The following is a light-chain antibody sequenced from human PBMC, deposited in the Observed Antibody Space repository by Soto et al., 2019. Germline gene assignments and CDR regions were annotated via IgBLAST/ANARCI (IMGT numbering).Light chain of an antibody. Sequence: QSVLTQPPSASGTPGQRVTISCSGSSSNIGSNAVNWYQQLPGTAPKLLIYNNNQRPSGVPDRFSGTKSGTSASLTISGLQSEDEADYYCAPCDDSLDGPVFGGGTKVTVL. CDR3: APCDDSLDGPV. CDR2: NNN. J-gene: IGLJ2*01. CDR1: SSNIGSNA. V-gene: IGLV1-44*01.